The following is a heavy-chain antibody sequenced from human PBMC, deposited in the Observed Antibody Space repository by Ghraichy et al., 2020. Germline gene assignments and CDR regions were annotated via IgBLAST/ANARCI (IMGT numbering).Heavy chain of an antibody. CDR1: GGSIRSNTYH. D-gene: IGHD3-16*01. J-gene: IGHJ4*02. CDR3: ASRWGWPDYYFDS. V-gene: IGHV4-39*02. Sequence: SETLSLTCTVSGGSIRSNTYHWAWIRQPPGKGLEWIGSIFYSGSTNYSPSLKSRVTISVDTSKNHFSLSLNSVTAADTAVYYCASRWGWPDYYFDSWGQGTLVIVSS. CDR2: IFYSGST.